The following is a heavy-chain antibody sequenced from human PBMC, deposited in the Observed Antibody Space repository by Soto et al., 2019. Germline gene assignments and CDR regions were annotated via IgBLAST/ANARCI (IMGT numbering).Heavy chain of an antibody. CDR3: ARTPDYYDSRYFDY. CDR2: IIPIFGTA. V-gene: IGHV1-69*13. CDR1: GGTFSSYA. D-gene: IGHD3-22*01. J-gene: IGHJ4*02. Sequence: SVEVSCKASGGTFSSYAISWVRQAPGQGLEWMGGIIPIFGTANYAQKFQGRVTITADESTSTAYMELSSLRSEDTAVYYCARTPDYYDSRYFDYWGQGTQVTVS.